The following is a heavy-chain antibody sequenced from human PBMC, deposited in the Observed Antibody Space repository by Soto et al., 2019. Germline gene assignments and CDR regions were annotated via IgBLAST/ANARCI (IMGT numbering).Heavy chain of an antibody. D-gene: IGHD6-13*01. CDR1: GFAFSSYA. CDR3: EKDEEAAGRYFPFDY. V-gene: IGHV3-23*01. CDR2: ISGSGGST. J-gene: IGHJ4*02. Sequence: PGGSLRLSCAASGFAFSSYAMSWVRQAPGKGLEWVSAISGSGGSTYYADSVKGRFTISRDNSKNTLYLQMNSLRAEDTAVYYCEKDEEAAGRYFPFDYWGQGPLVTVSS.